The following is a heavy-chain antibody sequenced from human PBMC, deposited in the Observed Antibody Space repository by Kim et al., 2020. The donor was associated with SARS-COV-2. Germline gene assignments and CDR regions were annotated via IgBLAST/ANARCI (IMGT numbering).Heavy chain of an antibody. V-gene: IGHV4-59*13. CDR2: IYYSGST. Sequence: SETLSLTCAVSGDSISSYYWSWIRQPPGKGLERIGYIYYSGSTNFNPSLKSRVTISVDTSKNQISLRLNSVTAADTAVYFCARVTSYYYGLDVWGQGTTVTVSS. CDR3: ARVTSYYYGLDV. J-gene: IGHJ6*02. CDR1: GDSISSYY.